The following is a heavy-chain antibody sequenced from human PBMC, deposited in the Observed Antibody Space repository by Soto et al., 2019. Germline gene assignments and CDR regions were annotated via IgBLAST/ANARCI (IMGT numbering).Heavy chain of an antibody. CDR3: ARDRIAAAPNGDWFDP. V-gene: IGHV1-18*01. J-gene: IGHJ5*02. CDR1: GYTFTSYG. Sequence: ASVKVSCKASGYTFTSYGISWVRQAPGQGLEWMGWISAYNGNTNYAQKLQGRVTMTTDTSTSTAYMELRSLRSDDTAVYYCARDRIAAAPNGDWFDPWAREPWSPSPQ. D-gene: IGHD6-13*01. CDR2: ISAYNGNT.